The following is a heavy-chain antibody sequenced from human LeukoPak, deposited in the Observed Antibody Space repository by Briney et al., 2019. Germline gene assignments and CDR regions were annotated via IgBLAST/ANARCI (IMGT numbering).Heavy chain of an antibody. D-gene: IGHD6-6*01. CDR2: INPNSGGT. CDR1: GYTFTGYY. V-gene: IGHV1-2*02. CDR3: ARERNSSSSSADAFDI. J-gene: IGHJ3*02. Sequence: ASVKVSCKASGYTFTGYYTHCVRQAPGQGLEWMGWINPNSGGTNYAQKFQGRVTMTRDTSISTAYMELSRLRSDDTAVYYCARERNSSSSSADAFDIWGQGTMVTVSS.